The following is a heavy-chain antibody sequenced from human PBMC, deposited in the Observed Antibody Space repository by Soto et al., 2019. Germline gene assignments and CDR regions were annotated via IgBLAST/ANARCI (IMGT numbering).Heavy chain of an antibody. D-gene: IGHD3-3*01. Sequence: GGSLRLSCAASGFTFSSYGMHWVRQAPGKGLEWVAVISYDGSNKYYADSVKGRFTISRDNSKNTLYLQMNSLRAEDTAVYYCAKDRGVVLRFLEWLFRPFDYWGQGTLVTVSS. CDR3: AKDRGVVLRFLEWLFRPFDY. CDR1: GFTFSSYG. CDR2: ISYDGSNK. J-gene: IGHJ4*02. V-gene: IGHV3-30*18.